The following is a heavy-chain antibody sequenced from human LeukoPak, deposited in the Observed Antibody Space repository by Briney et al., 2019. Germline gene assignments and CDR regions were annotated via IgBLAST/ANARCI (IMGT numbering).Heavy chain of an antibody. Sequence: GGSLRLSCAASGFTFSSYAMHWVRQAPGKGLEWVALISYDGSNKYYADSVKARFIISRDNSKNTLYLQMNSLRAEDTAVYYCARGYSGSYYGPQYYYFYMDVWGRGTTVTVSS. CDR2: ISYDGSNK. CDR1: GFTFSSYA. V-gene: IGHV3-30*04. CDR3: ARGYSGSYYGPQYYYFYMDV. D-gene: IGHD1-26*01. J-gene: IGHJ6*03.